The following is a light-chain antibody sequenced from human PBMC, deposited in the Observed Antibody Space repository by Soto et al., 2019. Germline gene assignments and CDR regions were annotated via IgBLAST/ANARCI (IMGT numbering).Light chain of an antibody. J-gene: IGKJ4*01. CDR2: GAS. CDR1: QSVSSN. V-gene: IGKV3-15*01. Sequence: EIVMTQSPATLSVSPGERATLSCRASQSVSSNLAWYQQNPGQAPRLLIYGASIRATGIPARFSGSGSGTECTLTISSLQSEDFAVYYCQQYNNWTITFGGGTKVEIK. CDR3: QQYNNWTIT.